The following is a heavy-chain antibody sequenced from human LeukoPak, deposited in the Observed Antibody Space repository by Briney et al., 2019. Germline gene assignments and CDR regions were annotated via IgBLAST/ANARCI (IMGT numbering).Heavy chain of an antibody. CDR3: ARQRGGQYEDGFDM. Sequence: ASVKVSCTASGYTFTSYYIHWVRQAPGQGLEWMGIINPSGGSTSYAQKFQGGVTMTRDTSTSTVYMELRSLRSEDTAVYYCARQRGGQYEDGFDMWGQGTMVTVSS. CDR1: GYTFTSYY. CDR2: INPSGGST. D-gene: IGHD2-8*01. J-gene: IGHJ3*02. V-gene: IGHV1-46*01.